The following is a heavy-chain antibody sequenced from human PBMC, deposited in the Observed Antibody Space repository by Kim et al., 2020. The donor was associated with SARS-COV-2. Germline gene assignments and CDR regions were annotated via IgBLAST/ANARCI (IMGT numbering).Heavy chain of an antibody. CDR1: GYSFTSYW. CDR3: ARRGLDGYNSYHDDY. V-gene: IGHV5-10-1*01. J-gene: IGHJ4*02. D-gene: IGHD5-12*01. Sequence: GESLKISCKGSGYSFTSYWISWVRQMPGKGLEWMGRIDPSDSYTNYSPSFQGHVTISADKSISTAYLQWSSLKASDTAMYYCARRGLDGYNSYHDDYWGQGTLVTVSS. CDR2: IDPSDSYT.